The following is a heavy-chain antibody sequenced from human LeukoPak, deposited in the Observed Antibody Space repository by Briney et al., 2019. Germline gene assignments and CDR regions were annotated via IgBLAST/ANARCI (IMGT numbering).Heavy chain of an antibody. J-gene: IGHJ6*03. CDR3: AKFAFTGSSGRQRGYHYYYMDV. V-gene: IGHV3-30*02. CDR1: GFTFSSYG. D-gene: IGHD6-19*01. CDR2: IDYDGTNN. Sequence: GSLRLSCAASGFTFSSYGMHWVRQAPGKGLEWVAFIDYDGTNNYYADSVKGRFTISRDNSKNTLYLQMNSLRAEDTAVYYCAKFAFTGSSGRQRGYHYYYMDVWGKGTTVTISS.